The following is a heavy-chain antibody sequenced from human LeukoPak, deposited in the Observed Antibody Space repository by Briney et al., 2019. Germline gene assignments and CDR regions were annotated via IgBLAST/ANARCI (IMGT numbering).Heavy chain of an antibody. V-gene: IGHV3-23*01. CDR2: ISGSGGST. CDR3: AKKGVVVVAATVFGSPNSPDY. D-gene: IGHD2-15*01. CDR1: GFTFSSYA. Sequence: PGGSLRLSCAASGFTFSSYAMSWVRQAPGKGLEWVSAISGSGGSTYYADSVKGRFTISRDNSKNTLYLQMNSLRAEDTAVYYCAKKGVVVVAATVFGSPNSPDYWGQGTLVTVSS. J-gene: IGHJ4*02.